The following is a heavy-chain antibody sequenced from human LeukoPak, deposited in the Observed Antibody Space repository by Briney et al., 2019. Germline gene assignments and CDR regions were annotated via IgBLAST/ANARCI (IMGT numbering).Heavy chain of an antibody. CDR1: GFTFSSYG. CDR3: AKGFYGDYPRDHFDY. D-gene: IGHD4-17*01. V-gene: IGHV3-30*18. CDR2: ISYVGSNK. Sequence: GGSLRLSCAASGFTFSSYGMLWVRQAPGKGLEWVAVISYVGSNKYYADSVKGRFTISRDNSKNTLYLQMNSLRAEDTAVYYCAKGFYGDYPRDHFDYWGQGTLVTVSS. J-gene: IGHJ4*02.